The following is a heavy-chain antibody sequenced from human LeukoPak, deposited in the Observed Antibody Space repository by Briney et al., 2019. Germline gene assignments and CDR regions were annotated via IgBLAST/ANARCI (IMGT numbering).Heavy chain of an antibody. CDR1: GYTFTSYG. D-gene: IGHD3-9*01. CDR3: ASTNCDILKFDY. J-gene: IGHJ4*02. V-gene: IGHV1-18*01. Sequence: ASVKVSCKASGYTFTSYGISWVRQAPGQGLEWMGWISAYNGNTNYAQKLQGRVTMTTDTSTSTAYMELRSLRSDDTAVYYCASTNCDILKFDYWGQGTLVTVSS. CDR2: ISAYNGNT.